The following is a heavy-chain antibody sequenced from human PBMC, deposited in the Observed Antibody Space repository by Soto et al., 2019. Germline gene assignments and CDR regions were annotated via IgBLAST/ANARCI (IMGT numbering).Heavy chain of an antibody. D-gene: IGHD1-7*01. CDR1: GFTFSSYG. CDR3: AREGTTVQLDY. J-gene: IGHJ4*02. CDR2: ISYDGSNK. V-gene: IGHV3-30*03. Sequence: QVQVVESGGGVVQPGRSLRLSCAASGFTFSSYGMHWVRQAPGKGLEWVAVISYDGSNKYYADSVKGRFTISRDNSKNTLFLQMNSLSADDTAVYDCAREGTTVQLDYWGQGTLVTVSS.